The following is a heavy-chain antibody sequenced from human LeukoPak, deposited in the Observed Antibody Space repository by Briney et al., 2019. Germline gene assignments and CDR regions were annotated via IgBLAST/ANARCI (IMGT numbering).Heavy chain of an antibody. CDR3: ARVAKERVGGVYYFDY. Sequence: GGSLRLSCAASGFTFSDYDMHWVRQATGKGLEWVSAIGTAGDTYYTGPVKGRFTISRENAKNTLYLQMDSLRAGDTAVYYCARVAKERVGGVYYFDYWGQGTLVTVSS. CDR1: GFTFSDYD. V-gene: IGHV3-13*01. D-gene: IGHD1-1*01. J-gene: IGHJ4*02. CDR2: IGTAGDT.